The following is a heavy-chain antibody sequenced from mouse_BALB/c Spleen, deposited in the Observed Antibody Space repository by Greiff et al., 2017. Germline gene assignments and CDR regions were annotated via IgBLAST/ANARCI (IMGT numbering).Heavy chain of an antibody. J-gene: IGHJ3*01. Sequence: GKLMESGPGLVAPSQSLSITCTVSGFSLTSYGVHWVRQPPGKGLEWLGVIWAGGSTNYNSALMSRLSISKDNSKSQVFLKMNSLQTDDTAMYYCARDRDYYRYDGFAYWGQGTLVTVSA. CDR2: IWAGGST. CDR3: ARDRDYYRYDGFAY. CDR1: GFSLTSYG. V-gene: IGHV2-9*02. D-gene: IGHD2-14*01.